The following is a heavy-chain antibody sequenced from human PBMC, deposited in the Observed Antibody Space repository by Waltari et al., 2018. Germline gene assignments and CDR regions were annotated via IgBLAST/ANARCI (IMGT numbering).Heavy chain of an antibody. J-gene: IGHJ4*02. CDR2: ISDRGANT. CDR3: ARDVAPTRSPMFDY. Sequence: EVQLLGSGGGWVQPGESLTLSCAASGFTFTGYAMTWVRQAPGKEPEWVSTISDRGANTHYAASVKGRFTISRDNSKSMLYLQMNNPRAEDTALYYCARDVAPTRSPMFDYWGQGTLVIVSS. V-gene: IGHV3-23*01. D-gene: IGHD2-21*01. CDR1: GFTFTGYA.